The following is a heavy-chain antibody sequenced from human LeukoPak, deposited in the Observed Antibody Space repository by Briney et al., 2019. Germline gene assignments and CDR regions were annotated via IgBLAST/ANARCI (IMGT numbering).Heavy chain of an antibody. J-gene: IGHJ2*01. CDR3: AKDSYGDYVSYFDL. V-gene: IGHV3-23*01. CDR1: GITFSSYA. D-gene: IGHD4-17*01. CDR2: ISGSVGST. Sequence: GGSLRLSCAASGITFSSYAMSWVRQAPGKGLEWVSAISGSVGSTYYADSVKGRFTISRDNSKNTLYLQMNSLRAEDTAVYYCAKDSYGDYVSYFDLWGRGTLVTVSS.